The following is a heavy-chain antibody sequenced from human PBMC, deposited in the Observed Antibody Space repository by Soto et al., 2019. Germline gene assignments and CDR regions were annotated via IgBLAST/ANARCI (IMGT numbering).Heavy chain of an antibody. CDR3: ARVAVGYYYMDV. CDR1: GFTFSNYW. J-gene: IGHJ6*03. CDR2: INSDGSRT. Sequence: EVQLVESGGGLVQPGGSLRLSCAASGFTFSNYWMHWVRQAPGKGLVWVSRINSDGSRTNYADSVKSRFTISRDNAKDPLYRHMYSLRVEDTAVYFCARVAVGYYYMDVWGKGDTVTVS. V-gene: IGHV3-74*01.